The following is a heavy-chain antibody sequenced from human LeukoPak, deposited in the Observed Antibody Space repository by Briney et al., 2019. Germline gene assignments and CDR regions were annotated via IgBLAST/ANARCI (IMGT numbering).Heavy chain of an antibody. CDR1: GFIFSTYG. CDR3: VKLTYDSSGDLDY. V-gene: IGHV3-23*01. CDR2: LSGSGGST. Sequence: GGSLRLSCVASGFIFSTYGLHWVRQAPGKGLEWVSGLSGSGGSTYYADSVKGRFTISRDNSKSALYLQMNSLSAEDTAVYYCVKLTYDSSGDLDYWGQGTPVTVSS. J-gene: IGHJ4*02. D-gene: IGHD3-22*01.